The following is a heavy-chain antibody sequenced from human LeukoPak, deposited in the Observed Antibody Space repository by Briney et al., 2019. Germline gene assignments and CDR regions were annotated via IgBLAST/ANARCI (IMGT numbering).Heavy chain of an antibody. CDR3: AKDRVSSGWFYYLDY. CDR1: GFTFDDYA. Sequence: GRSLRLSCAASGFTFDDYAMHWVRQAPGKGLEWVSGISWNSGSIGYADSVKGRFTISKDNAKNFLYLQMNSPRAEDTALYYCAKDRVSSGWFYYLDYWGQGTLVTVSS. CDR2: ISWNSGSI. V-gene: IGHV3-9*01. D-gene: IGHD6-19*01. J-gene: IGHJ4*02.